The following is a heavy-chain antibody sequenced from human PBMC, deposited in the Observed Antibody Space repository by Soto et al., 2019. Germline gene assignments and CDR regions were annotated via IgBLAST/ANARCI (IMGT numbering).Heavy chain of an antibody. J-gene: IGHJ6*02. V-gene: IGHV4-34*01. CDR1: GGSFSGYY. CDR2: INHSGST. D-gene: IGHD2-15*01. CDR3: ARGKVVVVVAAIFDYYGMDV. Sequence: SETLSLTCAVYGGSFSGYYWSWIRQPPGKELEWIGEINHSGSTNYNPSLKSRVTISVDTSKNQFSMKMRSVTAADTAVYYCARGKVVVVVAAIFDYYGMDVWGQGTTVTVSS.